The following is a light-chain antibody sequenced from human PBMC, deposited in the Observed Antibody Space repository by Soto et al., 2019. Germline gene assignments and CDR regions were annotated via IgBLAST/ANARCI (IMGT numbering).Light chain of an antibody. V-gene: IGKV3-11*01. CDR1: QSVSSY. J-gene: IGKJ4*01. CDR3: QQRSNWLT. CDR2: DAS. Sequence: EIVLTQSPATLSLSPGERATLSCRASQSVSSYLAWYQQKPGQAPRLLIYDASNRATGITARFSGSGSGTDFTLTIISLEPEEFAVYYCQQRSNWLTFGGGTKVEIK.